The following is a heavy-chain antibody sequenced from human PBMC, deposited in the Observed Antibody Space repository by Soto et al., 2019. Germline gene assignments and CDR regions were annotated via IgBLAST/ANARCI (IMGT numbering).Heavy chain of an antibody. J-gene: IGHJ6*01. V-gene: IGHV3-7*01. D-gene: IGHD3-3*01. CDR3: ARDHHYDTYDY. CDR2: IKKDGSEK. Sequence: WGSLRLSCAASGFSFTKSWMAWVRQAPGKGLEWVANIKKDGSEKYYVDSMKGRIASSRDNAKTSLYMQVKSLRVEDTAMYYCARDHHYDTYDYWGQGSMVAVYS. CDR1: GFSFTKSW.